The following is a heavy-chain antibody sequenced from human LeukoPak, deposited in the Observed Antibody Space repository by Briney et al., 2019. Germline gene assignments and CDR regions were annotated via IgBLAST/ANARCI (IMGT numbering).Heavy chain of an antibody. Sequence: GGSLRLSCAASGLTYSSYEMNWVPQAPGKGLEWVSYISSSGSTIYYADSVKGRFTISRDNAKNSLYLQMNSLRAEDTAVYYCASLYDSSGYYPNYFDYWGQGTLVTVSS. CDR1: GLTYSSYE. J-gene: IGHJ4*02. V-gene: IGHV3-48*03. CDR2: ISSSGSTI. CDR3: ASLYDSSGYYPNYFDY. D-gene: IGHD3-22*01.